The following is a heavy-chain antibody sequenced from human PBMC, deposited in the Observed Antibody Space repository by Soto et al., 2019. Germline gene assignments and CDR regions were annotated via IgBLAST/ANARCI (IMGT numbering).Heavy chain of an antibody. J-gene: IGHJ4*02. V-gene: IGHV4-61*01. Sequence: PSETLSLTCTVSGGSVSSGSYYWSWIRQPPGKGLEWIGYIYYSGSTNYNPSLKSRVTISVDTSKNQFSLKLSSVTAADTAVYYCARRPPRGWEAYFDYWGQGTLVTVSS. CDR3: ARRPPRGWEAYFDY. D-gene: IGHD1-26*01. CDR1: GGSVSSGSYY. CDR2: IYYSGST.